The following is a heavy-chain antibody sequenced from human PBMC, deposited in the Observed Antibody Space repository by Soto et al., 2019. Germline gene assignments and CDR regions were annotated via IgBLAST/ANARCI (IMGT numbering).Heavy chain of an antibody. Sequence: SETLSLTCAVYGGSFSGYYWSWIRQPPGKGLEWIGEINHSGSTNYNPSLKSRVTISVDTSKNQFSLKLSSVTAADTAVYYCARGRNYSASSGYYTKQYYFDYWGQGTLVTVYS. CDR2: INHSGST. J-gene: IGHJ4*02. CDR1: GGSFSGYY. D-gene: IGHD3-22*01. CDR3: ARGRNYSASSGYYTKQYYFDY. V-gene: IGHV4-34*01.